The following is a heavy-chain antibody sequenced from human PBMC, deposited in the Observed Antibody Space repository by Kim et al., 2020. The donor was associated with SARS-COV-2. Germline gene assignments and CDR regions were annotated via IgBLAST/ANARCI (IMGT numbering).Heavy chain of an antibody. Sequence: GGSLRLSCAASGFTFNNYAMPWVRQAPGKGLEWVASLSYDGSNKYYADSVRGRFTISRDNAKNTVYLQMNSLRAEDTAVYYCASEAEYTSSRWFGDNWY. D-gene: IGHD3-10*01. CDR3: ASEAEYTSSRWFGDNWY. J-gene: IGHJ5*01. CDR2: LSYDGSNK. CDR1: GFTFNNYA. V-gene: IGHV3-30*04.